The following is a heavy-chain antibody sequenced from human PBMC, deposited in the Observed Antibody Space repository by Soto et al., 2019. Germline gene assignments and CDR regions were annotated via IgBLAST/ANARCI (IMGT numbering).Heavy chain of an antibody. V-gene: IGHV1-69*02. CDR1: GDTFNFYT. D-gene: IGHD3-10*01. CDR3: ETCVGSGSRAFDY. CDR2: FNPILSFS. Sequence: QVQLVQSGAEVKKPGSSVKVSCKASGDTFNFYTINWVRQAPGLGLEWMGRFNPILSFSNSALKFQGRVTLTADKPTRTAYMVLRSLRSEDAALFACETCVGSGSRAFDYWGQGLLVTVSS. J-gene: IGHJ4*02.